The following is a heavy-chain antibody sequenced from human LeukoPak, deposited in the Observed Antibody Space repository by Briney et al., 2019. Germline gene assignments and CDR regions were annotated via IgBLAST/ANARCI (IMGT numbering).Heavy chain of an antibody. D-gene: IGHD1-26*01. CDR3: ARVESYYVESWFDP. Sequence: SETLSLTCTVSGGSISSYYWSWIRQPPGKGLEWIGYIYYSGSTNYNPSLKSRVPISVDTSKNQFSLKLSSVTAADTAVYYCARVESYYVESWFDPWGQGTLVTVSS. J-gene: IGHJ5*02. V-gene: IGHV4-59*01. CDR2: IYYSGST. CDR1: GGSISSYY.